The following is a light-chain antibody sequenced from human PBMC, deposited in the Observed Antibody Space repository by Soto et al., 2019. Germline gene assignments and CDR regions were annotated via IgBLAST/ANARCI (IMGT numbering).Light chain of an antibody. Sequence: EIVLTQSPATLSLSPGERATLSCRASQSVSSYLAWYQQKLGQAPRLLIYGASNRPTGIPARFSGSGSGTDFTLTISRLEPEDFAVYYCQQRSNWPPTWTFGQGTKVEIK. CDR1: QSVSSY. CDR3: QQRSNWPPTWT. CDR2: GAS. J-gene: IGKJ1*01. V-gene: IGKV3-11*01.